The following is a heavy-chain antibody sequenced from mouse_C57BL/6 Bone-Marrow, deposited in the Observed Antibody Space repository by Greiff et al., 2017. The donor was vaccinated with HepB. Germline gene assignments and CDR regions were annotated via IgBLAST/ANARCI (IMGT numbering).Heavy chain of an antibody. D-gene: IGHD2-1*01. Sequence: VMLVESGPGLVAPSQSLSITCTVSGFSLTSYAISWVRQPPGKGLEWLGVIWTGGGTNYNSALKSRLSISKDNSKSQVFLKMNSLQTDDTARYYCARIYYGNYDAMDYWGQGTSVTVSS. V-gene: IGHV2-9-1*01. CDR2: IWTGGGT. CDR1: GFSLTSYA. CDR3: ARIYYGNYDAMDY. J-gene: IGHJ4*01.